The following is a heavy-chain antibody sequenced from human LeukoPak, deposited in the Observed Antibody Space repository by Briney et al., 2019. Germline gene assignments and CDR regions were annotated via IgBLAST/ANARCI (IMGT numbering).Heavy chain of an antibody. D-gene: IGHD1-26*01. Sequence: GASVKVSCKASGYTFTGYYMHWVRQAPGQGLEWMGWINPNSGGTNYAQKFQGRVTITRDTSISTAYMELSRLRSDDTAVYYCARDLVELTLVANWFDPWGQGTLVTVSS. J-gene: IGHJ5*02. CDR2: INPNSGGT. CDR3: ARDLVELTLVANWFDP. CDR1: GYTFTGYY. V-gene: IGHV1-2*02.